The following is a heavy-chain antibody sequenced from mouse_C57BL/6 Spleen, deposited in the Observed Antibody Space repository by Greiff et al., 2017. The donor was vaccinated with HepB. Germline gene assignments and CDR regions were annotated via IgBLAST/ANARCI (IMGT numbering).Heavy chain of an antibody. CDR1: GYTFTSYW. V-gene: IGHV1-50*01. CDR2: IDPSDSYT. CDR3: ARRLRFDY. D-gene: IGHD3-2*02. Sequence: QVQLQQPGAELVKPGASVKLSCKASGYTFTSYWMQWVKQRPGQGLEWIGEIDPSDSYTNYNQKFKGKATLTVDTSSSTAYMQLSSLTSEDSAVYYCARRLRFDYWGQGTTLTVSS. J-gene: IGHJ2*01.